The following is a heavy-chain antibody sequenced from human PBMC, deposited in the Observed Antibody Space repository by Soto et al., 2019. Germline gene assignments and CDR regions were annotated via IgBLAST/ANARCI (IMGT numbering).Heavy chain of an antibody. V-gene: IGHV4-31*03. J-gene: IGHJ4*02. D-gene: IGHD2-15*01. CDR1: VDSISRGGYY. CDR3: ARGSTVAAILFDY. Sequence: QVQLQESGPGLVKPSQTLSLTCTVSVDSISRGGYYWSWIRQHPGKGLEWIGYFYYSGSTYYNPSLKSRVIISVDTSKNQFSLKLSSVTAADTAVYYCARGSTVAAILFDYWGQGTLVTVSS. CDR2: FYYSGST.